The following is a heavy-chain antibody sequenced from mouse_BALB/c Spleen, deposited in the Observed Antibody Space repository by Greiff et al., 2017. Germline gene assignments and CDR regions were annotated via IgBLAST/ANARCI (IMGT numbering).Heavy chain of an antibody. V-gene: IGHV1-4*02. CDR2: INPSSGYT. CDR1: GYTFTSYT. J-gene: IGHJ3*01. Sequence: QVQLKQSAAELARPGASVKMSCKASGYTFTSYTMHWVKQRPGQGLEWIGYINPSSGYTEYNQKFKDKTTLTADKSSSTAYMQLSSLTSEDSAVYYCAREDYGVGFAYWGQGTLVTVSA. CDR3: AREDYGVGFAY. D-gene: IGHD1-1*02.